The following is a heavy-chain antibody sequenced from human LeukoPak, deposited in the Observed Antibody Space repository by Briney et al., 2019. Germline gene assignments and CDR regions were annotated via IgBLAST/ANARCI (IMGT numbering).Heavy chain of an antibody. V-gene: IGHV1-18*01. CDR1: GYTFTSYG. D-gene: IGHD3-10*01. CDR3: ARVPKYYYGSGSYYNFDP. Sequence: ASVKVSCKASGYTFTSYGISWVRPAPGQGLEWMGWISAYNGNTNYAQKLQGRVNMTTDTSTSTAYMELRSLRSDDTAVYYCARVPKYYYGSGSYYNFDPWGQGTLVTVSS. CDR2: ISAYNGNT. J-gene: IGHJ5*02.